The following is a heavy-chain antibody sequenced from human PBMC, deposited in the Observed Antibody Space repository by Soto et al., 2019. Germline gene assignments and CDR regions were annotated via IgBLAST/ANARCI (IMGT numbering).Heavy chain of an antibody. V-gene: IGHV4-39*01. CDR1: GGSISSGDYY. J-gene: IGHJ6*02. CDR2: IYYSGST. D-gene: IGHD3-3*01. CDR3: ARRLDTGIFGVVIMGGYYYYGMDV. Sequence: SETLSLTCTVSGGSISSGDYYWSWIRQPPGKGLEWIGSIYYSGSTYYNPSLKSRVTISVDTSKNQFSLKLSSVTAADTAVYYCARRLDTGIFGVVIMGGYYYYGMDVWGQGTTVTVSS.